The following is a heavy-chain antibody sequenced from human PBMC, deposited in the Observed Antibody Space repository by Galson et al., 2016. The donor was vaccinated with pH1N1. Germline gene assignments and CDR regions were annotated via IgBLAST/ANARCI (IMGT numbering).Heavy chain of an antibody. V-gene: IGHV3-9*01. CDR3: AKVDGYYLGYFDY. D-gene: IGHD1-26*01. CDR1: GFTFDDYA. Sequence: SLRLSCAASGFTFDDYAMHWVRQAPGKGLEWVSGISWNSGSIGYADSVKGRFTIPRDNAKNSLYLQMNSLRAEDTALYYCAKVDGYYLGYFDYWGQGTLVTVSS. J-gene: IGHJ4*02. CDR2: ISWNSGSI.